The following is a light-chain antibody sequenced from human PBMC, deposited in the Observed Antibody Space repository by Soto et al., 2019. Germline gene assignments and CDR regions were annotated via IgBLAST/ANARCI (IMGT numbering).Light chain of an antibody. CDR1: SSDVGGYNY. Sequence: QSALTQPASVSGSPGQSITISCTGTSSDVGGYNYVSWYQQHPGKAPKLMMYDVSNRPSGVSNRFSGSKSGNTASLTISGLQAEDEADYYCSSYTSSTPRVVFGGGTKLTVL. V-gene: IGLV2-14*01. J-gene: IGLJ2*01. CDR3: SSYTSSTPRVV. CDR2: DVS.